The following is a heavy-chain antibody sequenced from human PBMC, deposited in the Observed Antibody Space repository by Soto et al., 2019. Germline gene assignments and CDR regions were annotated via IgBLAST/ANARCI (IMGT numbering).Heavy chain of an antibody. CDR2: IYYSGST. Sequence: QLQLQESGPGLVKPSETLSLTCTVSGGSISSSSYYWGWIRQPPGKGLEWIGSIYYSGSTYYNPSLKSRVTISVDTSKNQFSLKLSSVTAADTAVYYCARLVDYYDSVHWGQGPLVTVSS. CDR3: ARLVDYYDSVH. V-gene: IGHV4-39*01. J-gene: IGHJ1*01. CDR1: GGSISSSSYY. D-gene: IGHD3-22*01.